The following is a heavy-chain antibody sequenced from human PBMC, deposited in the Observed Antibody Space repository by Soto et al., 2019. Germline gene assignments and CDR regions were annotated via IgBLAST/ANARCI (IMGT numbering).Heavy chain of an antibody. CDR3: GRAPTTVTTSYYFDY. CDR2: ISYDGSNK. Sequence: QVQLVESGGGVVQPGRSLRLSCAASGFTFSSYAMHWVRQAPGKGLEWVAVISYDGSNKYYADSVKGRFTISRDNSKNALYLQMNSLRAEDTAVYYCGRAPTTVTTSYYFDYWGQGTLVTVSS. V-gene: IGHV3-30-3*01. D-gene: IGHD4-17*01. CDR1: GFTFSSYA. J-gene: IGHJ4*02.